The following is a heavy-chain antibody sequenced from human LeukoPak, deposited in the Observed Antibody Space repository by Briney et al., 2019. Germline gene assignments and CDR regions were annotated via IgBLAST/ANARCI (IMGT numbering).Heavy chain of an antibody. J-gene: IGHJ4*02. CDR2: IYPRDGST. V-gene: IGHV1-46*01. D-gene: IGHD5-24*01. CDR1: GYSFTSNY. Sequence: GASVKVSCKASGYSFTSNYIHWVRQAPGQGLEWMGMIYPRDGSTSYAQKFQGRVTVTRDTSTSTVHMELSGLRSEDTAVYYCARVGWERWLQTSGVYFDYWGQGTLVTVSS. CDR3: ARVGWERWLQTSGVYFDY.